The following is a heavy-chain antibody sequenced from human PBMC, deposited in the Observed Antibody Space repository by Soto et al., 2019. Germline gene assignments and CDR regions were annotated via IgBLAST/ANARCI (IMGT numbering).Heavy chain of an antibody. CDR2: ISGYGGST. D-gene: IGHD4-17*01. CDR3: AKQRTTVTTSFDY. V-gene: IGHV3-23*01. Sequence: EVQLLESGGGLVHPGGSLTVSCAASGFTFGAHPMSWVRLAPGKGLEWVSTISGYGGSTYYPDSLKGRFIISRDNSKNPLYLQINTLRAEDTAIYFCAKQRTTVTTSFDYWGQGTLVTVSS. J-gene: IGHJ4*02. CDR1: GFTFGAHP.